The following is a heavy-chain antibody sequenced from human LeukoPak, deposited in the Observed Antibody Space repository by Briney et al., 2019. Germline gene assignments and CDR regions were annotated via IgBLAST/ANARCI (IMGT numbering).Heavy chain of an antibody. J-gene: IGHJ3*02. V-gene: IGHV4-61*02. D-gene: IGHD3-3*01. CDR2: IYTSGST. CDR1: GGSISSGSYS. CDR3: ARDRYDFWSGYEQSGDAFDI. Sequence: PSETLSLTCTVSGGSISSGSYSWSWIRQPAGKGLEWVGRIYTSGSTNYNPSLKSRVTISVDTSKNQFSLKLSSVTAADTAVYYCARDRYDFWSGYEQSGDAFDIWGQGTMVTVSS.